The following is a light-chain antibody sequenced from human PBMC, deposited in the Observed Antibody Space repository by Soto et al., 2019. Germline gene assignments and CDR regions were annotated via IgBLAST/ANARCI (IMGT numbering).Light chain of an antibody. CDR3: SSHTSGSTRV. CDR2: EVT. V-gene: IGLV2-14*01. CDR1: FSDVGGYDY. Sequence: QSVLTQPASVSGSPGQSIAISCTGTFSDVGGYDYVSWYQQHPDKAPKLMIYEVTKRPSGVSNRFSGSKSGNTASLTISGPQPEDEADYYCSSHTSGSTRVLGSGTKLTVL. J-gene: IGLJ1*01.